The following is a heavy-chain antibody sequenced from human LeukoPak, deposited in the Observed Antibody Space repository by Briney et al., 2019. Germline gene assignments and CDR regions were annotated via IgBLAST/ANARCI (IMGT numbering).Heavy chain of an antibody. V-gene: IGHV3-48*02. J-gene: IGHJ4*02. D-gene: IGHD6-13*01. Sequence: PGGSLRLACAAYGFTFSSYSLNWVRQAPGKGLEWVSFISSSSSTIYYADCVKGRFTISRDNAKNSLYLQMNSLGDEDTAVYYCAAFGYSSSSAYWGQGTLVTVSS. CDR1: GFTFSSYS. CDR3: AAFGYSSSSAY. CDR2: ISSSSSTI.